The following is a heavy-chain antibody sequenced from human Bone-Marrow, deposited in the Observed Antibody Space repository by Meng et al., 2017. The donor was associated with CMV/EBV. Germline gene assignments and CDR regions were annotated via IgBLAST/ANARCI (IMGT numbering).Heavy chain of an antibody. CDR3: AREEGVSGSSADPFDY. Sequence: ASVKVSCKASGYTFTGYYMHWVRQAPGQGLEWMGWINPNSGGTNYAQKFQGRVTMTRDTSISTAYMELSRLRSDDTAVYYCAREEGVSGSSADPFDYWGQGTLVTVSS. CDR2: INPNSGGT. CDR1: GYTFTGYY. D-gene: IGHD6-6*01. V-gene: IGHV1-2*02. J-gene: IGHJ4*02.